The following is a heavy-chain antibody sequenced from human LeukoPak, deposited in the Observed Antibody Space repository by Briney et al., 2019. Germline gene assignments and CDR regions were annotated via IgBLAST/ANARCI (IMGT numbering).Heavy chain of an antibody. V-gene: IGHV3-33*06. D-gene: IGHD6-6*01. CDR1: GFTFSSYG. J-gene: IGHJ4*02. CDR3: AKERVAARPAPFDY. CDR2: IWYDGSNK. Sequence: QSGGSLRLSRAASGFTFSSYGMHWVRQAPGKGLEWVAVIWYDGSNKYYADSVKGRFTISRDNSKNTLYLQMNSLRAEDTAVYYCAKERVAARPAPFDYWGQGTLVTVSS.